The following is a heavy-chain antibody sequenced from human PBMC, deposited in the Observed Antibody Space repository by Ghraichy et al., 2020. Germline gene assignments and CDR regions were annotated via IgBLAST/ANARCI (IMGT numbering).Heavy chain of an antibody. J-gene: IGHJ4*02. CDR3: ARHYGGNDFDY. CDR1: GGSISSYY. CDR2: IYYSGST. Sequence: SETLSLTCTVSGGSISSYYWSWIRQPPGKGLEWIGYIYYSGSTNYNLSLKSRVTISVDTSKNQFSLKLSSVTAADTAVYYCARHYGGNDFDYWGQGTLVTVSS. D-gene: IGHD4-23*01. V-gene: IGHV4-59*08.